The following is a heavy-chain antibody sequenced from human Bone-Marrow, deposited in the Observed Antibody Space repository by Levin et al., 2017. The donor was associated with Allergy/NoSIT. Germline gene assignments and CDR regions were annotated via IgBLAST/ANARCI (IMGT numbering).Heavy chain of an antibody. Sequence: GESLKISCKASGYTFIGYYMHWVRQAPGQGLEWMGWINPNTGAIKYAEKFQGRVTMTRDTSISTVSMELSGLRSDDTAVYYCARDYNGYTYGSDCWGQGTLVTVSS. CDR2: INPNTGAI. CDR3: ARDYNGYTYGSDC. D-gene: IGHD1-1*01. J-gene: IGHJ4*02. V-gene: IGHV1-2*02. CDR1: GYTFIGYY.